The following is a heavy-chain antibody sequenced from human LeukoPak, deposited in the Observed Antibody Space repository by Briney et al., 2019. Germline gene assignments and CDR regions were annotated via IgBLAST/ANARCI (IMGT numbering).Heavy chain of an antibody. CDR3: ATEGDYSLDY. V-gene: IGHV1-24*01. Sequence: SVKDSRKVSRYSLSELLIHGVGQPRGKGLEWMAGIDPENGEEVSAQNFQGRVTVANDTSTETAYMELSGLKPDDSAIYYCATEGDYSLDYWGQGTLVIVSS. J-gene: IGHJ4*02. D-gene: IGHD2-15*01. CDR2: IDPENGEE. CDR1: RYSLSELL.